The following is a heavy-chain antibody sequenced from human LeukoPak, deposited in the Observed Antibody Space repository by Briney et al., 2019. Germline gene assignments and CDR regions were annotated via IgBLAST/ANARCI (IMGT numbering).Heavy chain of an antibody. J-gene: IGHJ4*02. CDR2: INHSGST. Sequence: SETLSLTCTVYGGSFSGYYWSWIRQPPGKGLEWIGEINHSGSTNYNPSLKSRVTISVDTSKNQFSLKLSSVTAADTAVYYCARAGQLWLREGHWVADYWGQGTLVTVSS. D-gene: IGHD5-18*01. CDR1: GGSFSGYY. CDR3: ARAGQLWLREGHWVADY. V-gene: IGHV4-34*01.